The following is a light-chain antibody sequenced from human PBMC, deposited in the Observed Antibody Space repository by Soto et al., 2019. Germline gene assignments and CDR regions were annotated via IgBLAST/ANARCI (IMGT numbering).Light chain of an antibody. Sequence: AIRMTQSTSSLSASTGDRVTITCRASQGISSYLAWYQQKPGKAPKLLIYPASTLQSGVPSRFSGSGSGTDFTLTISCLQSEDFATYYCQQYYSYPLTFGGGTKVDIK. CDR3: QQYYSYPLT. CDR1: QGISSY. V-gene: IGKV1-8*01. CDR2: PAS. J-gene: IGKJ4*01.